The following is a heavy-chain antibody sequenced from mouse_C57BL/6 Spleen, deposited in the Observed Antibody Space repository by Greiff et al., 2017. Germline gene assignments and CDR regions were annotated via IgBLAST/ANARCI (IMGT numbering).Heavy chain of an antibody. CDR1: GYTFTSYW. J-gene: IGHJ2*01. CDR3: ARGITTVVGLDY. Sequence: QVQLQQPGAELVMPGASVKLSCKASGYTFTSYWMHWVKQRPGQGLEWIGEIDPSDSYTNYNQKFKGKSTLTVDKSSSTAYIQLSSLTSEDSAVYYCARGITTVVGLDYWGQGTTLTVSS. CDR2: IDPSDSYT. D-gene: IGHD1-1*01. V-gene: IGHV1-69*01.